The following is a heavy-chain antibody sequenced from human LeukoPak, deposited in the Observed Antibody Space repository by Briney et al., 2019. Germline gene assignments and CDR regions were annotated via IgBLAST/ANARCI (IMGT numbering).Heavy chain of an antibody. CDR3: ARGSDRGLSGWDDPNKDMDV. D-gene: IGHD6-19*01. J-gene: IGHJ6*03. CDR2: ISSSSSYI. Sequence: GGSLRLSCAASGFTFSSYSMNWVRQAAGNGLEWVSFISSSSSYIYYADSVKGRFTISRDNAKNSLYLQMNSLRAEDTAVYYCARGSDRGLSGWDDPNKDMDVWGKGTTVTVSS. V-gene: IGHV3-21*05. CDR1: GFTFSSYS.